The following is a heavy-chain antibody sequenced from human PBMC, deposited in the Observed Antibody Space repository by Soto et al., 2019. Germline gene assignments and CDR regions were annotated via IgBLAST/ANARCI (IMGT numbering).Heavy chain of an antibody. CDR2: IFDSGST. CDR3: ARDAQLSWHRWFDP. J-gene: IGHJ5*02. D-gene: IGHD3-10*01. V-gene: IGHV4-59*01. CDR1: VDSISSYS. Sequence: QVQLQESGPGLLKPSETLSLTCTVSVDSISSYSWSWIRQPPGKGLEWIGYIFDSGSTNYNPSPKSRVTISVDTSKNQFSLKVISVTAADTAVYYCARDAQLSWHRWFDPWGQGTLVTVSS.